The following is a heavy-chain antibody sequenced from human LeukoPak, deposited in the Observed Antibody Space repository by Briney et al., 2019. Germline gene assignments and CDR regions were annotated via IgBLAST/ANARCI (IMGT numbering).Heavy chain of an antibody. CDR1: GYTFTSYD. CDR2: MNPNSGNT. J-gene: IGHJ6*02. Sequence: GASVKVSCKASGYTFTSYDIHWLRPATGQGLAWMGWMNPNSGNTGYAQKFQGRVTMTRNTSISTAYMELSSLRSEDTAVYYCARGWVHGGSYYYYYYYYGMDVWGQGTTVTVSS. D-gene: IGHD1-26*01. CDR3: ARGWVHGGSYYYYYYYYGMDV. V-gene: IGHV1-8*01.